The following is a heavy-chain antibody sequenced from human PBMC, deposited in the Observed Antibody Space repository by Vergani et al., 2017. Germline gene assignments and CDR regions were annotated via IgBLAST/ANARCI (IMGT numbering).Heavy chain of an antibody. CDR3: ARQQDGSDFSYNMDV. CDR2: IYYSGST. Sequence: QVQLQESGPGLVKPSETLSLTCTVSGGSISSYYWSWIRQPPEKGLEWIGYIYYSGSTNYNPSLKSRVTISVDTSKNQFSLKLSSVTAADTAVYYCARQQDGSDFSYNMDVWGQGTTVTVSS. CDR1: GGSISSYY. D-gene: IGHD2-21*01. J-gene: IGHJ6*02. V-gene: IGHV4-59*08.